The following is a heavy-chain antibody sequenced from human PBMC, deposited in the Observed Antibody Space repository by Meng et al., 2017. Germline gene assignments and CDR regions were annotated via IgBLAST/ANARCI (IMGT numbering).Heavy chain of an antibody. Sequence: QGQLVQYGAEVKKPGASVKVSCKASGYTFTSYAMHWVRQAPGQRLEWMGWINAGNGNTKYSQKFQGRVTITRDTSASTAYMELSSLRSEDTAVYYCATDGQDSSGYYSWYFDLWGRGTLVTVSS. D-gene: IGHD3-22*01. CDR3: ATDGQDSSGYYSWYFDL. CDR1: GYTFTSYA. J-gene: IGHJ2*01. CDR2: INAGNGNT. V-gene: IGHV1-3*01.